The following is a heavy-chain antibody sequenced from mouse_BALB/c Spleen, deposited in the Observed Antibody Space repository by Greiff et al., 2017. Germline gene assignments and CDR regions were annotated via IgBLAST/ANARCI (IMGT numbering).Heavy chain of an antibody. CDR3: ARGTLLRLGAFDV. Sequence: QVQLQQPGAELVKPGASVKLSCKASGYTFTSYWMHWVKQRPGQGLEWIGEINPSNGRTNYNEKFKSKATLTVDKSSSTAYLQLSSLTSEDSAVYYCARGTLLRLGAFDVWGAGTTVTVSA. CDR1: GYTFTSYW. D-gene: IGHD1-2*01. CDR2: INPSNGRT. V-gene: IGHV1S81*02. J-gene: IGHJ1*01.